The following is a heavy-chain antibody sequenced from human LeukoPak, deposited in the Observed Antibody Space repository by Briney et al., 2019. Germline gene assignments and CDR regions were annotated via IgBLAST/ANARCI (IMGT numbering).Heavy chain of an antibody. CDR2: IYYSGST. D-gene: IGHD2-2*01. CDR1: GGSISSSSYY. V-gene: IGHV4-39*01. Sequence: PSETLSLTCTVSGGSISSSSYYWGWIRQPPGKGLEWIGSIYYSGSTYYNPSLKSRVTMSVDTSKNQFSLKLSSVTAADTAVYYCASPYCSSTSCYRPRPYYYGMDVWGQGATVTVSS. CDR3: ASPYCSSTSCYRPRPYYYGMDV. J-gene: IGHJ6*02.